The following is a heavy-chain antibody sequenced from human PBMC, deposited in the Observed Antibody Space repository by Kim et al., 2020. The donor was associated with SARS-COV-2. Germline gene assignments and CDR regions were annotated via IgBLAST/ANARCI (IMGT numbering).Heavy chain of an antibody. CDR3: AKTPLALYGDYFDY. V-gene: IGHV3-23*01. J-gene: IGHJ4*02. D-gene: IGHD4-17*01. Sequence: AESMKGRFTISRDNSKNTLYLQMNSLRAEDTAVYYCAKTPLALYGDYFDYWGQGTLVTVSS.